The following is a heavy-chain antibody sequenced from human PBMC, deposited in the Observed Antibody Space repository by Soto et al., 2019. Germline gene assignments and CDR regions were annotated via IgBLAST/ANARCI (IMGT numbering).Heavy chain of an antibody. Sequence: GGSLRLSCAASGFTFSSYAMSWVRQAPGKGLEWVSAISGSGGSTYYADSVKGRFTISRDNSKNTLYLQMNSLRAEDTAVYYCVKDGGYCSSTSCPYYYYYGMDVWGQGTTVTVSS. D-gene: IGHD2-2*01. CDR1: GFTFSSYA. CDR2: ISGSGGST. J-gene: IGHJ6*02. V-gene: IGHV3-23*01. CDR3: VKDGGYCSSTSCPYYYYYGMDV.